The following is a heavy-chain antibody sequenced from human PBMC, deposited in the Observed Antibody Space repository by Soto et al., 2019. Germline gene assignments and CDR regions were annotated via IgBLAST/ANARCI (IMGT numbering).Heavy chain of an antibody. J-gene: IGHJ5*02. CDR1: GYTFTTFW. V-gene: IGHV5-10-1*01. CDR3: ARLFCGTTTCDSWFDH. CDR2: IDPRDSYV. D-gene: IGHD2-2*01. Sequence: GEALKISCTGFGYTFTTFWVTWVRQMPGKVLEWMGRIDPRDSYVNYSPSFQGHVTISVDKSISTAYLQWGSPQASDTATYYCARLFCGTTTCDSWFDHCGQGTLFTVSS.